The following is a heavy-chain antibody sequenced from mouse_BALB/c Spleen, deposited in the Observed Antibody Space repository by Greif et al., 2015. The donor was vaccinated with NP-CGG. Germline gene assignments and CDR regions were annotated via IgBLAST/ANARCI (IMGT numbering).Heavy chain of an antibody. CDR1: GYTFTSYW. D-gene: IGHD2-4*01. CDR2: INPSTGYT. Sequence: VHLVESGAELAKPGASLKMSCKASGYTFTSYWMHWVRQRPGQGLEWIGYINPSTGYTEYNQKFKDKATSTADKSSSTAYMQLSSLTSEDSAVYYCARDYDYWYFDVWGAGTTVTVSS. V-gene: IGHV1-7*01. CDR3: ARDYDYWYFDV. J-gene: IGHJ1*01.